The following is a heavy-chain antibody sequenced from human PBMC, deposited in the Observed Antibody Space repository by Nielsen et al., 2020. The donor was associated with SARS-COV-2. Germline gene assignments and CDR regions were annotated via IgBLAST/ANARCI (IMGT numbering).Heavy chain of an antibody. Sequence: SETLSLTCAVYGGSFSGYYWSWTRQPPGKGLEWIGEINHSGSTNYNPSLKSRGTISVDTSKNQCSLKLSSVTAADTAVYYCARGQLRYFNWLLYPSPQFDYWGQGTLVTVSS. D-gene: IGHD3-9*01. CDR3: ARGQLRYFNWLLYPSPQFDY. CDR1: GGSFSGYY. CDR2: INHSGST. J-gene: IGHJ4*02. V-gene: IGHV4-34*01.